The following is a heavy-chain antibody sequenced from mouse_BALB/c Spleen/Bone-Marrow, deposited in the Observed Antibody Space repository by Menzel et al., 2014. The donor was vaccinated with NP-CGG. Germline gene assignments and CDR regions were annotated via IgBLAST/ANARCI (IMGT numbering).Heavy chain of an antibody. J-gene: IGHJ2*01. Sequence: VQLQQSGAELAKPGASVKMSCKASGYTFTNYWMHWVKQRPGQGLEWIGYINPSTGYTEYNQKFKDKATLTADKSSGTPYMQLSSLTSEDSAVYYGARIYCYGRDYWGQGTTLTVSS. CDR3: ARIYCYGRDY. CDR2: INPSTGYT. CDR1: GYTFTNYW. V-gene: IGHV1-7*01. D-gene: IGHD1-1*01.